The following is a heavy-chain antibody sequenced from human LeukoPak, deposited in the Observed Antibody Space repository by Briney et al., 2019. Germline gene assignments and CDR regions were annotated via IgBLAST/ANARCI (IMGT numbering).Heavy chain of an antibody. V-gene: IGHV4-34*01. D-gene: IGHD3-10*01. J-gene: IGHJ5*02. CDR1: GGSFSGYY. Sequence: SETMSLTCAVYGGSFSGYYWSWNRQPPGKGLEWIGEINHSGSTNYNPSLKSRVTISVDTSKNQFSLKLSSVTAADTAVYYCARGVFRGYYGSGSYYNRNWFDPWGQGTLVTVSS. CDR2: INHSGST. CDR3: ARGVFRGYYGSGSYYNRNWFDP.